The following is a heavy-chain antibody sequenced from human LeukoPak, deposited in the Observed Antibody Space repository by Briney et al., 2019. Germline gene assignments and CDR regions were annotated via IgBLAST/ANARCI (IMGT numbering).Heavy chain of an antibody. Sequence: SETLSLTCAVYGGSFSGYYWSWIRQPPGKGLEWIGEINHSRSTNYNPSLKSRVTISVDTSKNQFSLKLSSVTAADTVVYYCARGPPGRYYDFWSGYSDFDYWGQGTLVTVSS. CDR3: ARGPPGRYYDFWSGYSDFDY. CDR2: INHSRST. J-gene: IGHJ4*02. D-gene: IGHD3-3*01. CDR1: GGSFSGYY. V-gene: IGHV4-34*01.